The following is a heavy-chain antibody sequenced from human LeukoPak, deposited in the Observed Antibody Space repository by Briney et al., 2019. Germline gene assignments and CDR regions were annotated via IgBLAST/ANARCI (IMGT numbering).Heavy chain of an antibody. Sequence: ASVKVSCKASGYTFTSYYMHWVRQAPGQGLEWMGIINPSGGSTSYAQKFRGRVTMTRDTSTSTVYTELSSLRSEDTAVYYCARVLADGSGSYFYNWFDPWGQGTLVTVSS. CDR3: ARVLADGSGSYFYNWFDP. CDR1: GYTFTSYY. J-gene: IGHJ5*02. D-gene: IGHD3-10*01. CDR2: INPSGGST. V-gene: IGHV1-46*01.